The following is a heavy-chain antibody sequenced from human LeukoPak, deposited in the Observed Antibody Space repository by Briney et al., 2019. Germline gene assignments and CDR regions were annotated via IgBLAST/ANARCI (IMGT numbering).Heavy chain of an antibody. J-gene: IGHJ4*02. CDR3: ARAKDDYGGNFDY. CDR1: GGSISSGGYY. Sequence: KSSETLSLTCTVSGGSISSGGYYWSWIRQHPGKGLEWIEYIYYSGSTYYNPSLKSRVTISVDTSKNQFSLKLSSVTAADTAVYYCARAKDDYGGNFDYWGQGTLVTVSS. CDR2: IYYSGST. V-gene: IGHV4-31*03. D-gene: IGHD4-23*01.